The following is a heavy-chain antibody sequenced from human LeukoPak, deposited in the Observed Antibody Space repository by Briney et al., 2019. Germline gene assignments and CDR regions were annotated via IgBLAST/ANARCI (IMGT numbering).Heavy chain of an antibody. Sequence: GGSLRLSCTTSGFIFGSYWMNWVRQAPGKGLEWVANIKQDGSEKRYVDLVKGRFTISRDNAKNSLYLQMNSLRAEDTGVYYCVRAPATNEWRCMDYWGQGTLVTVSS. CDR1: GFIFGSYW. V-gene: IGHV3-7*01. CDR3: VRAPATNEWRCMDY. CDR2: IKQDGSEK. D-gene: IGHD2-8*02. J-gene: IGHJ4*02.